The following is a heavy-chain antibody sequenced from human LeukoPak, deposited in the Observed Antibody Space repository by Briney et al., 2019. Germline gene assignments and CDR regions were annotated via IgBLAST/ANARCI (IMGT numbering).Heavy chain of an antibody. Sequence: ASVKVSCKASGYTFTSYAMHWVRQAPGQRLGWMGWINAGNGNTKYSQKFQGRVTITRDTSASTAYMELSSLRSEDTAVNYCARDDSSGIPFDYWGQGTLVTVSS. CDR3: ARDDSSGIPFDY. CDR1: GYTFTSYA. CDR2: INAGNGNT. D-gene: IGHD3-22*01. V-gene: IGHV1-3*01. J-gene: IGHJ4*02.